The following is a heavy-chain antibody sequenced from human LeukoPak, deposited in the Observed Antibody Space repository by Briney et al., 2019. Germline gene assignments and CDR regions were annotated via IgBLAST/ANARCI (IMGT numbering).Heavy chain of an antibody. CDR2: ICAYNGNT. CDR3: ARVNFFAAAGTCATYVWFDP. Sequence: ASVKVSCKASGYTLASYAISWVRPAPGQGLAWMGWICAYNGNTNYAQKLRGRVTLTTDTSTSTAYMELMSLRSEDTAVYYCARVNFFAAAGTCATYVWFDPWGQGTLVTVSS. V-gene: IGHV1-18*01. J-gene: IGHJ5*02. D-gene: IGHD6-13*01. CDR1: GYTLASYA.